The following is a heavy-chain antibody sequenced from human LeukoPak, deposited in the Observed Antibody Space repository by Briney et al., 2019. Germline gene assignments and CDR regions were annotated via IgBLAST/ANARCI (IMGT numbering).Heavy chain of an antibody. CDR3: ARTEVYYYDSSRRFDP. V-gene: IGHV1-2*02. J-gene: IGHJ5*02. Sequence: ASVKVSSKASGYTFTGYYMHWVRQAPGQGLEWMGWINPNSGGTNYAQKLQGRVTMTRDTSISTAYMELSRLRSDDTAVYYCARTEVYYYDSSRRFDPWGQGTLVTVSS. D-gene: IGHD3-22*01. CDR2: INPNSGGT. CDR1: GYTFTGYY.